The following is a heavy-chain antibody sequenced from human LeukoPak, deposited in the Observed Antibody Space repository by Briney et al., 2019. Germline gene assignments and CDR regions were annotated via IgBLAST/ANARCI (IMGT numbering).Heavy chain of an antibody. CDR2: IGTAGDT. V-gene: IGHV3-13*01. J-gene: IGHJ3*02. CDR3: TRDFRYVAFDI. Sequence: GGSLRLSCAASGFTFRSYDMHWVRQATGKGLEWVSAIGTAGDTYYPGSVKGRFTISRENAKNTVYLQMNSLRVEDTAVYYCTRDFRYVAFDIWGPGTTVTVSS. D-gene: IGHD2-2*01. CDR1: GFTFRSYD.